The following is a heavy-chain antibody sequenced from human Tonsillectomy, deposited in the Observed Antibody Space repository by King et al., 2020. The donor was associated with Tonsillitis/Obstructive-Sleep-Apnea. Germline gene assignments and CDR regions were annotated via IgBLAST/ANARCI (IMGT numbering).Heavy chain of an antibody. CDR2: VYNSGST. J-gene: IGHJ5*02. CDR3: ARDDCAGDCTHNWFDP. Sequence: VQLQESGPELVKPSETLSLTCTVSGGSIRNHYWSWIRQPPGKGLEWVAYVYNSGSTNYNPSLMSRFTISVDTSNNQFSLRLTSVTAADTAVYYCARDDCAGDCTHNWFDPW. CDR1: GGSIRNHY. D-gene: IGHD2-21*01. V-gene: IGHV4-59*11.